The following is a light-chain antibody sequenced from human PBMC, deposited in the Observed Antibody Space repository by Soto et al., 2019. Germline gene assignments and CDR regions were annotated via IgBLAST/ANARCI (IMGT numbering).Light chain of an antibody. Sequence: QSVLTQPASVSGSPGQSVTISCTGTSSDVGGYNYVSWYQHHPGKAPKRMIYEVSNRPSGVSNRFSGSKSGNTASLTISGLQAADEADYYCSSYTSISTYVFGTGTKVTVL. V-gene: IGLV2-14*01. CDR3: SSYTSISTYV. J-gene: IGLJ1*01. CDR2: EVS. CDR1: SSDVGGYNY.